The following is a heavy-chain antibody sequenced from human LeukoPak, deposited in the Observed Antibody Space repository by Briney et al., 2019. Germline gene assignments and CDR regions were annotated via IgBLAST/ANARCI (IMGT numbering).Heavy chain of an antibody. CDR2: IYTSGST. CDR3: ARQIVFRATPRAFDI. CDR1: GGSISSYY. V-gene: IGHV4-4*09. J-gene: IGHJ3*02. Sequence: PSETLSLTCTVSGGSISSYYWSWIQQPPGKGLEWIGYIYTSGSTNYNPSLKSRVTISVDTSKNQFSLKLSSVTAADTAVYYCARQIVFRATPRAFDIWGQGTMVTVSS. D-gene: IGHD1-26*01.